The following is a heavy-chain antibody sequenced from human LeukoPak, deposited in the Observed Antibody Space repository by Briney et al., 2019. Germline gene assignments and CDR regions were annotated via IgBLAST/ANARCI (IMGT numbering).Heavy chain of an antibody. Sequence: GGSLRLSCAASGFTFSSYAMSWVRQAPGKGLELVSAISGSGGSTYYADSVKGRFTISRDNSKNTLYLQMNSLRAEDTAVYYCAKPSPLYDFWSGYPDWGQGTLVTVSS. V-gene: IGHV3-23*01. D-gene: IGHD3-3*01. CDR1: GFTFSSYA. J-gene: IGHJ1*01. CDR3: AKPSPLYDFWSGYPD. CDR2: ISGSGGST.